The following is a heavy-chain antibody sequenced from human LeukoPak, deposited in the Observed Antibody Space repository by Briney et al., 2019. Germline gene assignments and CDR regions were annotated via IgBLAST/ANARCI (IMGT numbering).Heavy chain of an antibody. J-gene: IGHJ6*03. Sequence: PSETLSLTCTVSGGSISSSSYYWGWIRQPPGKGLEWIGSIYYSGSTYYNPSLKSRVTISVDTSKNQFSLKLSSVTAAGTAVYYCARDGELRFLEWPLAAEDTYMDVWGKGTTVTVSS. CDR3: ARDGELRFLEWPLAAEDTYMDV. CDR1: GGSISSSSYY. D-gene: IGHD3-3*01. V-gene: IGHV4-39*02. CDR2: IYYSGST.